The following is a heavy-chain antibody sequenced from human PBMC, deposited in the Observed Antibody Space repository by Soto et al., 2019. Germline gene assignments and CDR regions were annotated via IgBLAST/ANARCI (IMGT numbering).Heavy chain of an antibody. Sequence: GGSLRLSCAASGFTFSSYGMHWVRQAPGKGLEWVAVISYDGSNKYYADSVKGRFTISRDNSKNTLYLQMNSLRAEDTAVYYCAKDPVAARSIAAAGRVYYYYGMDVWGQGTTVTVPS. D-gene: IGHD6-13*01. CDR2: ISYDGSNK. J-gene: IGHJ6*02. CDR3: AKDPVAARSIAAAGRVYYYYGMDV. V-gene: IGHV3-30*18. CDR1: GFTFSSYG.